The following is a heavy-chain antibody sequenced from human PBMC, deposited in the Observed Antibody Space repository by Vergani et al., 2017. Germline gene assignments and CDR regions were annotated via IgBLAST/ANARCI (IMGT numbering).Heavy chain of an antibody. D-gene: IGHD3-16*01. CDR3: ATVKYYSDSTSQFRGRYFDV. J-gene: IGHJ2*01. V-gene: IGHV4-39*01. CDR1: GDSIISRSYY. Sequence: QMQLQESGPGLVKASETLSLTCTVSGDSIISRSYYWGWIRQPPGTGLEWIGSIYNSGNGDSSSSLKSRVTISADTSKNQFSLRLTSVTAADTAVYYCATVKYYSDSTSQFRGRYFDVWGRGTLVTVPS. CDR2: IYNSGNG.